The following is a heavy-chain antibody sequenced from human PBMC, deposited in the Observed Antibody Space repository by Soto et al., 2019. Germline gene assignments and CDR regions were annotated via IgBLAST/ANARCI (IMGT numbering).Heavy chain of an antibody. CDR2: IGTSSSYI. V-gene: IGHV3-21*01. Sequence: EVQLVESGGGLVKPGGSLRLSCAASGFTFRSHSMNWVRQAPGKGLEWVSSIGTSSSYIYYADSVKGRFTISRDNAQNSLYLQMNSLSAEDTAVYYCALSASPSLQLRNNWFDPWGQGTLVTVSS. D-gene: IGHD1-1*01. J-gene: IGHJ5*02. CDR1: GFTFRSHS. CDR3: ALSASPSLQLRNNWFDP.